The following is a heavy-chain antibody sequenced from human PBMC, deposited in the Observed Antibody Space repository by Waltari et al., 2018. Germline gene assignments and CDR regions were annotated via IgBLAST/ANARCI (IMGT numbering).Heavy chain of an antibody. CDR3: VKDPLPYGGHYFDV. Sequence: FESGGGLVQPGGSMRLACEVSGFTLSNFAMSWVRQAPGKGLEWVSAMSGSGEKSYYVDPVAGRFTISRDNSKNILYLHMNSLRADDTAVYYCVKDPLPYGGHYFDVWGQGTWVTVSS. J-gene: IGHJ4*02. CDR1: GFTLSNFA. V-gene: IGHV3-23*01. D-gene: IGHD3-16*01. CDR2: MSGSGEKS.